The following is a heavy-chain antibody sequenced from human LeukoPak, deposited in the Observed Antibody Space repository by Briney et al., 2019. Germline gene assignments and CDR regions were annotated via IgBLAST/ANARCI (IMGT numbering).Heavy chain of an antibody. J-gene: IGHJ3*02. D-gene: IGHD3-10*01. CDR1: GFTFSSYG. Sequence: GGSLRLSCAASGFTFSSYGMHWVRQAPGKGLEWVAVISYDGSNKYYADSVKGRFTISRDDSKNTLYLQMNSLRAEDTAVYYCATEYVLLWFGEPHGAFDIWGQGTMVTVSS. V-gene: IGHV3-30*03. CDR2: ISYDGSNK. CDR3: ATEYVLLWFGEPHGAFDI.